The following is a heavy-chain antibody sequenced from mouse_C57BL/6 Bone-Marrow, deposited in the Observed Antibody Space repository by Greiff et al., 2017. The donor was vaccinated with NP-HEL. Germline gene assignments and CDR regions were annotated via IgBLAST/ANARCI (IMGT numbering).Heavy chain of an antibody. CDR2: IWSGGST. J-gene: IGHJ1*03. V-gene: IGHV2-2*01. D-gene: IGHD1-1*01. Sequence: VKLVESGPGLVQPSQSLSLSCTASGFSLTSYGVHWVRQSPGKGLEWLGVIWSGGSTDYNVAFISRRSISKDNSTSHVFFKKNRQQTDDTAIYYCGRNYYGSSYGWYFDVWGTGTAVTVSS. CDR1: GFSLTSYG. CDR3: GRNYYGSSYGWYFDV.